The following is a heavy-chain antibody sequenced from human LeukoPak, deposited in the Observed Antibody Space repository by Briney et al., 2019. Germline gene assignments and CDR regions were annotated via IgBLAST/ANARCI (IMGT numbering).Heavy chain of an antibody. Sequence: GSLRLSCAASGFTFSSYAMSWVRQAPGKGLEWVSTFSDSGGSTYYADSVKGRFTISRDNSKSTLFLQMSSLRAEDTAVYYCAKDAGRTSSSSPPFDYWGQGTLVTVSS. CDR1: GFTFSSYA. CDR3: AKDAGRTSSSSPPFDY. D-gene: IGHD6-6*01. CDR2: FSDSGGST. V-gene: IGHV3-23*01. J-gene: IGHJ4*02.